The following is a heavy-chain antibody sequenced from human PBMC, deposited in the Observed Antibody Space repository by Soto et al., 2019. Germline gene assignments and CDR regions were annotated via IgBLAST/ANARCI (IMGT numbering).Heavy chain of an antibody. CDR3: AMRSTEGAYYYMDV. Sequence: QVQLVQSGTEVKKPGASVKVSCKASGFTFTSYYMHWVRQAPGQGLEWMGIINPAGGTTTYAQSFQGRVTMTRDTSKSTVYMELSSLRSEDTAVYYCAMRSTEGAYYYMDVWGKGTTVTVSS. J-gene: IGHJ6*03. CDR2: INPAGGTT. CDR1: GFTFTSYY. D-gene: IGHD2-2*01. V-gene: IGHV1-46*03.